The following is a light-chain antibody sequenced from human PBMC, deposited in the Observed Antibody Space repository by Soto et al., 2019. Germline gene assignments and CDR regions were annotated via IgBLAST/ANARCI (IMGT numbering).Light chain of an antibody. CDR2: DAS. V-gene: IGKV3-11*01. Sequence: EIVLTQSPATLSLSPGERATLSCRASQSVSSYLVWYQQKPGQAPRLLIYDASNRATGIPARFSGSGSGIDFTLTISSLEPEDFAVYYCQHRSSWPLTFGGGTKVEIK. CDR1: QSVSSY. CDR3: QHRSSWPLT. J-gene: IGKJ4*01.